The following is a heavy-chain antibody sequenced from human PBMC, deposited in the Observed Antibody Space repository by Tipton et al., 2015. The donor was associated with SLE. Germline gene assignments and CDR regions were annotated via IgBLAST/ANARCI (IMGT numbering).Heavy chain of an antibody. D-gene: IGHD3-3*01. Sequence: SLRLSCAASGFTFSSYAMHWVRQAPGKGLEWVALISYDGSNKFYADSVKGRFTISRDNSRNTLYLQMNSLRAEDTAVYYCARVSDNYDFWSATFDYWGQGTLVTVSS. V-gene: IGHV3-30*04. CDR2: ISYDGSNK. CDR3: ARVSDNYDFWSATFDY. J-gene: IGHJ4*02. CDR1: GFTFSSYA.